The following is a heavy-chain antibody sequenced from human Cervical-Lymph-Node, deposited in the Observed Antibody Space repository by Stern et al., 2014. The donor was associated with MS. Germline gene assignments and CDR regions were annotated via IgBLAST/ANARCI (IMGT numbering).Heavy chain of an antibody. D-gene: IGHD3-10*01. CDR3: AKGGDGRFDY. CDR1: GFTFSSYG. J-gene: IGHJ4*02. Sequence: QLVQSGGVVVQPGRSLRLSCAASGFTFSSYGMHWVRQAPGKGLEWVAVISYDGSNKYYADSVKGRFTISRDNSKNTLYLQMNSLRAEDTAVYYCAKGGDGRFDYWGQGTLVTVSS. V-gene: IGHV3-30*18. CDR2: ISYDGSNK.